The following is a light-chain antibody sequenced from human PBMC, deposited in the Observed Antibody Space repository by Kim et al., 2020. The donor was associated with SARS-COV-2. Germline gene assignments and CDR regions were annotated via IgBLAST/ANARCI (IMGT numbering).Light chain of an antibody. V-gene: IGLV2-8*01. Sequence: SGALSCTGTSSDIGAYKYVSWYQQHPGKAPKLMIYEVNRRPSGVPDRFSGSKSGNTASLTVSGLQAEDEADYYCTSYAGSNNLDVFGTGTKVTVL. CDR1: SSDIGAYKY. J-gene: IGLJ1*01. CDR2: EVN. CDR3: TSYAGSNNLDV.